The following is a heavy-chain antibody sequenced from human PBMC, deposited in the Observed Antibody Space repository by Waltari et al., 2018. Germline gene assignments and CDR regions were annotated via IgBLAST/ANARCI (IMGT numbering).Heavy chain of an antibody. CDR2: IYYRGST. Sequence: QLQLQESGPGLVKPSETLSLTCTVSGGSISSSSYYCAWIRKPPGKGLEWIGSIYYRGSTYDNPSLKSRVTISVDTSKNQFSLKLSSVTAADTAVYYCARGLGIINWFDPWGQGTLVTVSS. J-gene: IGHJ5*02. CDR1: GGSISSSSYY. V-gene: IGHV4-39*07. D-gene: IGHD7-27*01. CDR3: ARGLGIINWFDP.